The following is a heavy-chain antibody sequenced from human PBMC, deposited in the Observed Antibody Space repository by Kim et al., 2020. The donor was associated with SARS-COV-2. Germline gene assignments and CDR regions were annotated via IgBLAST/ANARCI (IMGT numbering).Heavy chain of an antibody. CDR2: IKQDGSEK. Sequence: GGSLRLSCAASGFTFSSYWMSWVRQAPEKGLEWVANIKQDGSEKYYVDSVKGRFTISRDNAKNSLYLQMNSLRAEDTAVYYCARDGIAAAGNYYYYGMDVWGQGTTVTVSS. CDR3: ARDGIAAAGNYYYYGMDV. CDR1: GFTFSSYW. V-gene: IGHV3-7*01. J-gene: IGHJ6*02. D-gene: IGHD6-13*01.